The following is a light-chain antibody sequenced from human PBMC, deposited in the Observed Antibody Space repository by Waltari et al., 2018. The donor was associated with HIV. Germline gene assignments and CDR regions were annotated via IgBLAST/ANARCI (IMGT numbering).Light chain of an antibody. CDR2: AAS. J-gene: IGKJ4*01. V-gene: IGKV1-16*02. CDR1: QGLNNY. Sequence: DIQVTQSPSSLSASVGGRVTITCRASQGLNNYLAWFQQKPGEAPKSLIYAASTLQTGVPSKFSGSGSGTDFTLTINSLQPEDSATYWCLQDHSYPLTFGGGTKVEIK. CDR3: LQDHSYPLT.